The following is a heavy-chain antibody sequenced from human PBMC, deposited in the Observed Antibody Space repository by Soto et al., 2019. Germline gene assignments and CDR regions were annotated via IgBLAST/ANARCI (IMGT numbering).Heavy chain of an antibody. V-gene: IGHV1-2*02. J-gene: IGHJ4*02. CDR1: GYTFTGYY. CDR3: ARGEVGATTSDYFDY. Sequence: ASVKVSCKASGYTFTGYYMHWVRQAPGQGLEWMGWINPNSGGTNYAQRFQDRVTMTRDTSISTAYMELSRLRSDDTAVCYCARGEVGATTSDYFDYWGQGTLVTVSS. D-gene: IGHD1-26*01. CDR2: INPNSGGT.